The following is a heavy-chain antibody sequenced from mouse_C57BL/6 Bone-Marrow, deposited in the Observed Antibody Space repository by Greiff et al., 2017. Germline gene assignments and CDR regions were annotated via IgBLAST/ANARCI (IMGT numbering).Heavy chain of an antibody. CDR3: ARGWLYDLYYAMDY. Sequence: VQLQQSDAELVKPGASVKISCKASGYTFTDHTIHWMKQRPEQGLEWIGYIYPRDGSTKDNEKFKGKATLTADKSSSTAYMQLSSLTSEDSAVYFCARGWLYDLYYAMDYWGQGTSVTVSA. CDR2: IYPRDGST. CDR1: GYTFTDHT. V-gene: IGHV1-78*01. D-gene: IGHD2-3*01. J-gene: IGHJ4*01.